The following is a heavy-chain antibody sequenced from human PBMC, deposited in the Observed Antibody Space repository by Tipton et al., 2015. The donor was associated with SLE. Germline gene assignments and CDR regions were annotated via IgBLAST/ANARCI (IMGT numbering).Heavy chain of an antibody. CDR3: ARAPEGDLLGGMDV. Sequence: GLVKPSETLSLTCTVAGGSISSYSWSWIRQPPGKGLEWIGYNYHSGSTRYNPSLKSRVIISVDTSKNQFSLKVRSLTAADTAVYSCARAPEGDLLGGMDVWGQGTPVTVSS. D-gene: IGHD3-16*01. J-gene: IGHJ6*02. V-gene: IGHV4-59*01. CDR2: NYHSGST. CDR1: GGSISSYS.